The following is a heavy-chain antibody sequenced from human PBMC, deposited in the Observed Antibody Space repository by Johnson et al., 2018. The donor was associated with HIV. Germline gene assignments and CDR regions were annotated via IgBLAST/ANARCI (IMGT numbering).Heavy chain of an antibody. CDR2: IWYDGSNE. J-gene: IGHJ3*02. CDR1: GFTFSSYG. CDR3: AKGQVARGAFDI. V-gene: IGHV3-33*06. Sequence: QVQLVESGGGVVQPGRSLRLSCAASGFTFSSYGMHWVRQAPGKGLGWVAVIWYDGSNEYYADSVKGRFTISRDNSKNTLYLHMSSLRLEDTAVYYCAKGQVARGAFDIWGQGTTVTVSS.